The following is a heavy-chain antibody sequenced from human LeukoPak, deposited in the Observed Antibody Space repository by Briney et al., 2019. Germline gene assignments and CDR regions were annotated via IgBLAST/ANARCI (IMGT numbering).Heavy chain of an antibody. CDR3: AKDTDSSWKDKWFDY. J-gene: IGHJ4*02. Sequence: GGSLRLSCAASGFTFSSYAMSWVRQAPGKGLEWVSAISGSGGITYYADSVKGRFTISRDNSKNTLYLQMNSPRAEDTAVYYCAKDTDSSWKDKWFDYWGQGTLVTVSS. V-gene: IGHV3-23*01. CDR2: ISGSGGIT. CDR1: GFTFSSYA. D-gene: IGHD6-13*01.